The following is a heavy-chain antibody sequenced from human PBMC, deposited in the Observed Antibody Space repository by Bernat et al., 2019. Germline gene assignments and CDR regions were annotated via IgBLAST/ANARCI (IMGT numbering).Heavy chain of an antibody. Sequence: QVQLQQWGAGLLKPSETLSLTCAVYGGSFSGYYWSWIRQPPGKGLEWIGEINHSGSTNYNPSLKSRVTISVDTSKNQFSLKLSSVTAADTAVYYCAGGHKRLSQIYWGQGTLVTVSS. CDR3: AGGHKRLSQIY. J-gene: IGHJ4*02. CDR1: GGSFSGYY. V-gene: IGHV4-34*01. CDR2: INHSGST. D-gene: IGHD4/OR15-4a*01.